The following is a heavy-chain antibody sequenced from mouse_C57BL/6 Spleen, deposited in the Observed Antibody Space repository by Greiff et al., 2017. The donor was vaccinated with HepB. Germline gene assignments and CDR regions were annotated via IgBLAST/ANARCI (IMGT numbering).Heavy chain of an antibody. CDR3: ASLTTVVYWYFDV. Sequence: EVKLMESGPGLVKPSQSLSLTCSVTGYSITSGYYWNWIRQFPGNKLEWMGYISYDGSNNYNPSLKNRISITRDTSKNQFFLKLNSVTTEDTATYYCASLTTVVYWYFDVWGTGTTVTVSS. V-gene: IGHV3-6*01. CDR1: GYSITSGYY. J-gene: IGHJ1*03. D-gene: IGHD1-1*01. CDR2: ISYDGSN.